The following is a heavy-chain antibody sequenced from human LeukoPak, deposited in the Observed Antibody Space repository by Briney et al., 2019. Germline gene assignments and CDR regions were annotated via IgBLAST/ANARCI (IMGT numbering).Heavy chain of an antibody. D-gene: IGHD3-10*01. CDR3: ATRGESYGSGTLDFDY. CDR1: GYTFTGYY. CDR2: INPNSGGT. V-gene: IGHV1-2*02. J-gene: IGHJ4*02. Sequence: ASVKVSCKASGYTFTGYYMHWVRQAPGQGLEWMGWINPNSGGTNYAQKFQGRVTMTRNTSISTAYMELSSLRSEDTAVYYCATRGESYGSGTLDFDYWGQGTLVTVSS.